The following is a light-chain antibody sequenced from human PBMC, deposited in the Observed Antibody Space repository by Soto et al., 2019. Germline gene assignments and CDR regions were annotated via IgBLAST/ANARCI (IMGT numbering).Light chain of an antibody. Sequence: QSVLTQPPSVSGAPGQRVTISCTGSSSNIGAGYDVHWYQQLPGTAPKLLIYGNSNRPSGVPDRFSGSKSGTSASLAITGLKAEDEADYNCQSYDSSLSGRVFGTGTKRTVL. CDR3: QSYDSSLSGRV. J-gene: IGLJ1*01. CDR1: SSNIGAGYD. CDR2: GNS. V-gene: IGLV1-40*01.